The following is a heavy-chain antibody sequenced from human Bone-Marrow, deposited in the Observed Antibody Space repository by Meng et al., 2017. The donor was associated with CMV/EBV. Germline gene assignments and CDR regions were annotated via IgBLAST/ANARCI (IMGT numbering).Heavy chain of an antibody. CDR3: ARVRVVIIKTYGMDV. J-gene: IGHJ6*02. Sequence: ASVKVSCKASGYTFTGYYMHWVRQAPGQGLEWMGWINPNSGGTNYAQKFQGRVTMTRDTSISTAYMELSRLRSDDTAVYYCARVRVVIIKTYGMDVWGQGTTVTV. D-gene: IGHD3-3*01. V-gene: IGHV1-2*02. CDR1: GYTFTGYY. CDR2: INPNSGGT.